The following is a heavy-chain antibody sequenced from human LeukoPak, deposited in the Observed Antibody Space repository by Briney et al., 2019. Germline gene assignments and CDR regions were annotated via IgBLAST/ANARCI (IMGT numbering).Heavy chain of an antibody. J-gene: IGHJ5*02. Sequence: SETLSLTCTVSGGSISSYYWIWIRQPPGKGLEWIGYIYYSGSTNYNPSLKSRVTISVDTSKNQFSLKLSSVTAADTAVYYCARGSLYSSGFRFDPWGQGTLVTVSS. V-gene: IGHV4-59*01. CDR2: IYYSGST. CDR1: GGSISSYY. CDR3: ARGSLYSSGFRFDP. D-gene: IGHD6-19*01.